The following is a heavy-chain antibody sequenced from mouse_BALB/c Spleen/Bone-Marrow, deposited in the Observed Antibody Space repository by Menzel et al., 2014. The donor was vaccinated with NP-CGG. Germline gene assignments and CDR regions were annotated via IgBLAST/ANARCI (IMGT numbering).Heavy chain of an antibody. CDR2: IYPGNSDT. CDR1: GYTFTSYW. CDR3: TGVITAVLATRAMDY. Sequence: EVQLQQSGTVLARPGASVKMSCKASGYTFTSYWMHWVKQGPGQGLEWIGAIYPGNSDTSYNQKFKGKAKLTAVTSTSTAYMELSSLTNEDSAVYYCTGVITAVLATRAMDYWGQGSSVTVSS. D-gene: IGHD1-1*01. J-gene: IGHJ4*01. V-gene: IGHV1-5*01.